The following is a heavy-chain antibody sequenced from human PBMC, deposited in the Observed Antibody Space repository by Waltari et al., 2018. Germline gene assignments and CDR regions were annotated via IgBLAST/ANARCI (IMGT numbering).Heavy chain of an antibody. J-gene: IGHJ4*02. CDR2: IIPIFGTA. CDR3: ARDSTDY. V-gene: IGHV1-69*08. Sequence: QVQLVQSGAAVTKPGSSAMVSCKASGGTFSSYDISWWRQAPGQGLEWRGRIIPIFGTANYAQKFQGRVTITADKSTSTAYMELSSLRSEDTAVYYCARDSTDYWGQGTLVTVSS. CDR1: GGTFSSYD.